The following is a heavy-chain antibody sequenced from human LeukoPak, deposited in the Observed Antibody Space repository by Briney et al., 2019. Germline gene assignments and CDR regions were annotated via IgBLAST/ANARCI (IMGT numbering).Heavy chain of an antibody. D-gene: IGHD5-24*01. CDR1: GFTVSSNY. Sequence: PGGSLRLSCAASGFTVSSNYMSWVRQAPGKGLEWVSVIYSGGSTYYADSVKGRFTISRDNAKNSLYLQMNSLRAEDTAVYYCARVGMATTYYYYYYMDVWGKGTTVTVSS. V-gene: IGHV3-53*01. CDR2: IYSGGST. CDR3: ARVGMATTYYYYYYMDV. J-gene: IGHJ6*03.